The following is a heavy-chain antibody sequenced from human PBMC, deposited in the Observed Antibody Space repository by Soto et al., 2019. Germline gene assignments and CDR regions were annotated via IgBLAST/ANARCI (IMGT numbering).Heavy chain of an antibody. V-gene: IGHV1-69*02. D-gene: IGHD6-19*01. J-gene: IGHJ6*03. CDR2: IIPILGIA. CDR3: ARGGQWLVQPPPGYYYYYMDV. Sequence: QVQLVQSGAEVKKPGSSVKVSCKASGGTFSSYTISWVRQAPGQGLEWMGRIIPILGIANYAQKFQGRVTITADKSTSTAYRELSSLRSEDTAVYYCARGGQWLVQPPPGYYYYYMDVWGKGTTVTVSS. CDR1: GGTFSSYT.